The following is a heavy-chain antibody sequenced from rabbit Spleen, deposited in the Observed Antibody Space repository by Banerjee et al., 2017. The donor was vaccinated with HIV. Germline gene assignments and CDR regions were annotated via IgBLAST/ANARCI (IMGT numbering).Heavy chain of an antibody. J-gene: IGHJ6*01. V-gene: IGHV1S45*01. CDR2: INNCGHT. Sequence: EQLLESGGGLVQPEGSLTLNCTASGFSLRSSYYMCWVRQAPGKGLEYIGGINNCGHTYYASWVNGRFTVSKTSSTTVTLQMTSLTAADTATYFCARDVIPSGSNGMDLWGPGTLVTVS. CDR1: GFSLRSSYY. CDR3: ARDVIPSGSNGMDL. D-gene: IGHD1-1*01.